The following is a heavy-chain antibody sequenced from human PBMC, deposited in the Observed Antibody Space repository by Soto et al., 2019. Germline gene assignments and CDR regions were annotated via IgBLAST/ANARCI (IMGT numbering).Heavy chain of an antibody. V-gene: IGHV1-18*01. CDR1: GYSFATSG. CDR3: ARAGQYYDSSGYAD. CDR2: ISADNGNT. Sequence: QVTLVQSGTEVKKPGASMKVSCKASGYSFATSGISWVRQAPGQGLEWMGWISADNGNTNYDQKLQDRIIMTTDTSTSTAYLELRSLRSDDTAVYYCARAGQYYDSSGYADWGQGTLVTVSS. J-gene: IGHJ4*02. D-gene: IGHD3-22*01.